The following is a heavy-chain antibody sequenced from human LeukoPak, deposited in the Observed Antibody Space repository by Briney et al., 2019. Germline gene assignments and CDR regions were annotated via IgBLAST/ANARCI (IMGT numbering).Heavy chain of an antibody. V-gene: IGHV1-2*02. D-gene: IGHD6-19*01. J-gene: IGHJ4*02. CDR3: ARVLFYSSGNKSNRVDY. Sequence: ATVKVSCKASGYTFTGYYIHWVRQAPGQGLEWMGWINPDSGGTNYAQKFQGRVTMTRDTSIRTAYMELSRLRSDDTAVYYCARVLFYSSGNKSNRVDYWGQGTLVTVSS. CDR1: GYTFTGYY. CDR2: INPDSGGT.